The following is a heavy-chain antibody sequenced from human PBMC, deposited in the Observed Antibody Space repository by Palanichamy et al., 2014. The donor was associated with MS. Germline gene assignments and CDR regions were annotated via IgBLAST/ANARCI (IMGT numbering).Heavy chain of an antibody. CDR3: AGEGQGYCSGGSCLPDALHI. Sequence: EMQLVQSGGGLVQPGGSLRLSCAASGFPFARYSMNWVRQAPGKGLEWVSYISYSRSTIYYADSVKGRFAISRDDAKNSLYLQMKSLRDEDTAVYFCAGEGQGYCSGGSCLPDALHIWGQGARVTVSS. D-gene: IGHD2-15*01. CDR1: GFPFARYS. J-gene: IGHJ3*02. CDR2: ISYSRSTI. V-gene: IGHV3-48*02.